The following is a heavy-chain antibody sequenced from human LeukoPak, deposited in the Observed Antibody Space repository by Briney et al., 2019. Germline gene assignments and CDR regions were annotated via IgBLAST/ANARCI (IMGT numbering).Heavy chain of an antibody. J-gene: IGHJ4*02. CDR1: GFTFSSYA. D-gene: IGHD2-2*01. CDR2: ISNSGGST. V-gene: IGHV3-23*01. CDR3: AKFIVVVPATMTYFDY. Sequence: GGSLRLSCAASGFTFSSYAMSWVRQAPGKGLEWVSGISNSGGSTYYADSVKGRFTISRDNSKNTVYMQMNSLRAEDTAVYYCAKFIVVVPATMTYFDYWGQGTLVTVSS.